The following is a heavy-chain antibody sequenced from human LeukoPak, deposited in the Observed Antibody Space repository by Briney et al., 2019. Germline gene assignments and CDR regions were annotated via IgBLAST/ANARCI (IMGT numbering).Heavy chain of an antibody. J-gene: IGHJ6*02. CDR3: ARAGSIAAGYNYYYYGMDV. Sequence: ASVKVSCKASGYTFTSYYMHWVRQAPGQGLEWMGIINPSGGSTSYAQKFQGRVTMTTDTYASTAYMELRSLRSDDTAVYYCARAGSIAAGYNYYYYGMDVWGQGTTVTVSS. CDR1: GYTFTSYY. D-gene: IGHD6-6*01. CDR2: INPSGGST. V-gene: IGHV1-46*01.